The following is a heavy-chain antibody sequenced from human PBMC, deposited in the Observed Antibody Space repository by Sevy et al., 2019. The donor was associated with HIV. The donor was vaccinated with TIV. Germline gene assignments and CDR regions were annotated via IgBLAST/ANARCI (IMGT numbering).Heavy chain of an antibody. Sequence: GGSLRLSCAAPGFTFSSYAMHWVRQAPGKGLEWVAVISYDGSNKYYADSVKGRFTISRDNSKNTLYLQMNSLRAEDTAVYYCAREGDIVVVVAATAFDIWGQGTMVTVSS. CDR2: ISYDGSNK. CDR3: AREGDIVVVVAATAFDI. D-gene: IGHD2-15*01. V-gene: IGHV3-30-3*01. CDR1: GFTFSSYA. J-gene: IGHJ3*02.